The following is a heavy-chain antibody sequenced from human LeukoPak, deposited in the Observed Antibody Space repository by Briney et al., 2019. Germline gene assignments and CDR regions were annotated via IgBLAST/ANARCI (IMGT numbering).Heavy chain of an antibody. CDR3: ARHAMGDGYNLLSAYFDY. J-gene: IGHJ4*02. CDR1: GGSISSSSYY. Sequence: PSETLSLTCTVSGGSISSSSYYWGWIRQPPGKGLEWIGSIYYSGSTYYNPSLKSRVTISVDTSKNQFSLKLSSVTAADTAVYYCARHAMGDGYNLLSAYFDYWGQGTLVTVSS. D-gene: IGHD5-24*01. V-gene: IGHV4-39*01. CDR2: IYYSGST.